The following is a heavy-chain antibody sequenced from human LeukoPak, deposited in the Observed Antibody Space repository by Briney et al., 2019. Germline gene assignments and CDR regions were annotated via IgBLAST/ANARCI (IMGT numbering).Heavy chain of an antibody. D-gene: IGHD4-17*01. CDR3: IVFGDSNH. CDR1: GFTFSSYA. CDR2: ISGSGGST. Sequence: GGSLRPSYAASGFTFSSYAMSWVRQAPGKGLEWVSAISGSGGSTYYADSVKGRFTISRDTSKNTLYLQINSLRVEDTAVYYCIVFGDSNHWGQGTLVTVSS. J-gene: IGHJ5*02. V-gene: IGHV3-23*01.